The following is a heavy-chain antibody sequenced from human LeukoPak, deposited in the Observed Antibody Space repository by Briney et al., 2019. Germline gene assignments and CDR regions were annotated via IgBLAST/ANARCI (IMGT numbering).Heavy chain of an antibody. D-gene: IGHD3-22*01. CDR1: GFTFSGYG. Sequence: GGSLRLSCAASGFTFSGYGMHWVRQAPGKGLEWVAVISYDGSNKYYADSVKGRFTISRDNSKNTLYLQMNSLRAEDTAVYYCAKDGAAYYYDSSGYYYFDYWGQGTLVTVSS. CDR3: AKDGAAYYYDSSGYYYFDY. J-gene: IGHJ4*02. V-gene: IGHV3-30*18. CDR2: ISYDGSNK.